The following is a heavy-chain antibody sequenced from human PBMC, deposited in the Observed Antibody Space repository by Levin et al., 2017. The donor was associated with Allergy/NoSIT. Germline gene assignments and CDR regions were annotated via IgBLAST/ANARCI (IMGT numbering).Heavy chain of an antibody. CDR1: GGSFSGYY. J-gene: IGHJ5*02. V-gene: IGHV4-34*01. D-gene: IGHD2-2*03. Sequence: PSETLSLTCAVYGGSFSGYYWSWIRQPPGKGLEWIGEINHSGSTNYNPSLKSRVTISVDTSKNQFSLKLSSVTAADTAVYYCARGRIGYCSSTSCSKGYNWFDPWGQGTLVTVSS. CDR3: ARGRIGYCSSTSCSKGYNWFDP. CDR2: INHSGST.